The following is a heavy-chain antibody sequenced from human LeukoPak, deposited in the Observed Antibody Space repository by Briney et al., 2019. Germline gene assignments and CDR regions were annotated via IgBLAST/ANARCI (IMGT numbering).Heavy chain of an antibody. V-gene: IGHV1-2*02. CDR1: GYTFTGYF. J-gene: IGHJ4*02. D-gene: IGHD2-2*01. Sequence: GASVTVSCKASGYTFTGYFMHWVRPAPGKGLAGVGLINPNSGGTNYAQKFQGRVTMTRDTSISTAYMELSRLRSDDTAVYYCARVEELGSSTSCFILWGQGTLVTVS. CDR2: INPNSGGT. CDR3: ARVEELGSSTSCFIL.